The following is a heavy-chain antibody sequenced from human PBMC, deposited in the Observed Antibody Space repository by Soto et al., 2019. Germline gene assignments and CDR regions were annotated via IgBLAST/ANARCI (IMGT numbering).Heavy chain of an antibody. CDR2: FDPEDGET. J-gene: IGHJ4*02. CDR1: GYTLTELS. V-gene: IGHV1-24*01. CDR3: ATVSCSSTSCYIFDY. Sequence: ASVKVSCKVPGYTLTELSMHWVRQAPGKGLEWMGGFDPEDGETIYAQKFQGRVTMTEDTSTDTAYMELSSLRSEDTAVYYCATVSCSSTSCYIFDYWGQGTLVTVSS. D-gene: IGHD2-2*02.